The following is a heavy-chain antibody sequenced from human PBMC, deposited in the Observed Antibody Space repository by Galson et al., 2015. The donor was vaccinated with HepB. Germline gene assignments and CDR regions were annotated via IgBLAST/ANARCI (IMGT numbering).Heavy chain of an antibody. CDR2: ISAYSGSP. V-gene: IGHV1-18*01. CDR3: ARVGYIAVPGTFDK. D-gene: IGHD5-18*01. J-gene: IGHJ4*02. CDR1: DYTFSDYG. Sequence: SVKVSCKASDYTFSDYGVTWVRQAPGQGLEWVGWISAYSGSPKFAEKFQGRVSMTRDTSASTAYMELRNLRSDDTAVYYCARVGYIAVPGTFDKWGQGTLVTVSS.